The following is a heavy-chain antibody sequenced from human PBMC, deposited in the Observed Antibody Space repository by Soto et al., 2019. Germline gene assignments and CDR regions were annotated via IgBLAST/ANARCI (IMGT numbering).Heavy chain of an antibody. CDR3: ARGDCSSTSCYEFRY. J-gene: IGHJ4*02. CDR1: GFTFDDYA. Sequence: GGTLRLSCSASGFTFDDYAIHWVRQAPGKGLEWVAVKWYDGSNKYYADSVKGRFTISRDNSKNTLYLQMNSLRAEDTAVYYCARGDCSSTSCYEFRYWGQGT. V-gene: IGHV3-33*08. CDR2: KWYDGSNK. D-gene: IGHD2-2*01.